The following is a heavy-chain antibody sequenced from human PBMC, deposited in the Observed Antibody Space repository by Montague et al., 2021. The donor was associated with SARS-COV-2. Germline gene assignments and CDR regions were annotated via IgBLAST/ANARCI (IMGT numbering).Heavy chain of an antibody. CDR1: GFTFNNYW. CDR3: ANYDSSSYVSLGY. Sequence: SLRLSCAASGFTFNNYWMHWVRQAPGKGLVWVSRINGDGNGRNYAESVKGQFTISRDNAKKTLYLQMNSLRAEDTAVYYCANYDSSSYVSLGYWGQGTLVTVSS. V-gene: IGHV3-74*01. J-gene: IGHJ4*02. CDR2: INGDGNGR. D-gene: IGHD3-22*01.